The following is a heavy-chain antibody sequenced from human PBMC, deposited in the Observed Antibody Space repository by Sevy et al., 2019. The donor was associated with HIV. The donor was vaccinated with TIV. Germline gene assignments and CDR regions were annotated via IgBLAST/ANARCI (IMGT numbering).Heavy chain of an antibody. V-gene: IGHV3-21*01. Sequence: GGSLRLSCAASGFTFSSYSMNWVRQAPGKGLEWVSSISSSSYIYYEDSVKGRFTISRDNAKNSLYLQMNSLRAEDTAVYYCARRGSGYHAFDIWGQGTMVTVSS. J-gene: IGHJ3*02. CDR1: GFTFSSYS. CDR3: ARRGSGYHAFDI. D-gene: IGHD3-3*01. CDR2: ISSSSYI.